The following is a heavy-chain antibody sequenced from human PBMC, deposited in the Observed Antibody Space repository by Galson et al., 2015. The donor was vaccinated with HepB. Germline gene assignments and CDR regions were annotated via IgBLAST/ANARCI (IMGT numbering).Heavy chain of an antibody. J-gene: IGHJ5*02. Sequence: QSGAEVKKPGESLKISCKGSGYSFTTYWIGWVRQMPGKGLEWMGSIYPGDSDTRYSPSFQGQVTISADKSISTAYLQWSSLKASDTAMYYCARLAQDYSSSWDNWFGPWGQGTLVTVSS. V-gene: IGHV5-51*01. CDR3: ARLAQDYSSSWDNWFGP. D-gene: IGHD6-13*01. CDR1: GYSFTTYW. CDR2: IYPGDSDT.